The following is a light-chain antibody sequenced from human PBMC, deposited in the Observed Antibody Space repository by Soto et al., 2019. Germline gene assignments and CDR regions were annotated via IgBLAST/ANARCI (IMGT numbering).Light chain of an antibody. V-gene: IGKV3-11*01. CDR1: QSVNSY. J-gene: IGKJ2*03. CDR2: DAS. CDR3: QQRNNWQS. Sequence: EIVLTQSPATLSLSPGEGATLSCRASQSVNSYFACYQQKPCQAPRLLIYDASKRATRIPARFSGSGSGTDFTLTISSLEPEDFAVYYCQQRNNWQSFGQGTILEI.